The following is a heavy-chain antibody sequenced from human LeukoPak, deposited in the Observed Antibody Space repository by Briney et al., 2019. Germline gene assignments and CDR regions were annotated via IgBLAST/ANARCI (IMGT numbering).Heavy chain of an antibody. CDR1: GGSISSGDYY. V-gene: IGHV4-30-4*01. J-gene: IGHJ2*01. CDR3: ASRDTTSYWYFDL. D-gene: IGHD4-17*01. Sequence: SETLSLTCTVSGGSISSGDYYWSWIRQPPGKGLEWTGYIYYSGSTYYNPSLKSRVTISVDTSKNQFSLKLSSVTAADTAVYYCASRDTTSYWYFDLWGRGTLVTVSS. CDR2: IYYSGST.